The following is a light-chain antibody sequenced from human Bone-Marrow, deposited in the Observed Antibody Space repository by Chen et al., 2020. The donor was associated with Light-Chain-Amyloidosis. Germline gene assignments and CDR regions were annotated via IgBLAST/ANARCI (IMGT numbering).Light chain of an antibody. CDR2: DDN. J-gene: IGLJ3*02. CDR1: SSDVGSYNL. CDR3: CSYAGSSTWV. Sequence: QSALTQPASVSGSPGQSITISCTGTSSDVGSYNLVSWYQQHPGKAPKLMIYDDNKRPSGVSNRFSGSKSGNTASLTISGLQADDEADYYCCSYAGSSTWVFGGETKLTVL. V-gene: IGLV2-23*01.